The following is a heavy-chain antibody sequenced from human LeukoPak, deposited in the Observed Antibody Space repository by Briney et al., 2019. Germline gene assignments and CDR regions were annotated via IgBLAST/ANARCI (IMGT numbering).Heavy chain of an antibody. CDR2: ISYTGTT. CDR1: GGSISSTKYL. J-gene: IGHJ4*02. CDR3: ARDPDLWTGYYYFHY. Sequence: SETLSLTCTVSGGSISSTKYLWGWIRQPPGKGLEWIGSISYTGTTYYNPSLKSRVTISVDTSKNQLSLKVSSVTAADTAVFYCARDPDLWTGYYYFHYWGQGTLVTVSS. V-gene: IGHV4-39*07. D-gene: IGHD3/OR15-3a*01.